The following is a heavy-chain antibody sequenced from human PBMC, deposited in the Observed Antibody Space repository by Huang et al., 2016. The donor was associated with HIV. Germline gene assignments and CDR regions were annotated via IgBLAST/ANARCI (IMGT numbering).Heavy chain of an antibody. CDR3: AREGITPSGTEVSGFDF. V-gene: IGHV1-46*03. D-gene: IGHD6-13*01. J-gene: IGHJ5*01. CDR2: VNPRGGGA. Sequence: QVQLVQSGAEVKKPGASVTISCKASGFSILIYYIHWVRQAPGQGLEWMGIVNPRGGGADYAQKFKGRVTVTRDTSTRTLYMELSSLRSEDTAVYYCAREGITPSGTEVSGFDFWGQGTPVSVSS. CDR1: GFSILIYY.